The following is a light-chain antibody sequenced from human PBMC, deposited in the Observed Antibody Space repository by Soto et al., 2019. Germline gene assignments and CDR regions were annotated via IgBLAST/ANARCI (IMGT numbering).Light chain of an antibody. CDR3: QQYSPYSYS. CDR1: QSTTGW. Sequence: DIQMTQSPSTLSASIGDRVTITCRASQSTTGWLAWYQQKPGKAPKLLIYGTSSLETGIPSRFIGSGSGTEFPLTITYLQPDDFATYYCQQYSPYSYSFGQGTKLEIK. V-gene: IGKV1-5*03. CDR2: GTS. J-gene: IGKJ2*03.